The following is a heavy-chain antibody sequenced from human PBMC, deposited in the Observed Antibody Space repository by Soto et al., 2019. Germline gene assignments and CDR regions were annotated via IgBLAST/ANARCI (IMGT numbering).Heavy chain of an antibody. J-gene: IGHJ6*02. CDR2: VNPSTGEA. CDR3: VRDNCNANFDYFGMDV. CDR1: GYNFKSFA. Sequence: QVQLVQSGAEVKKPGASVKVSCTPSGYNFKSFAINWVRQASGQGLEWMWWVNPSTGEANYGEKFQGRLTMPRATSTNTVSMELRRLPSEDTAGYYCVRDNCNANFDYFGMDVWGHGTTVIVS. V-gene: IGHV1-8*02. D-gene: IGHD1-20*01.